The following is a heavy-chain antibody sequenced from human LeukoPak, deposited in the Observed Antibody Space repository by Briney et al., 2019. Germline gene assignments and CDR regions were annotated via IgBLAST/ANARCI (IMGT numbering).Heavy chain of an antibody. D-gene: IGHD3-22*01. J-gene: IGHJ4*02. V-gene: IGHV3-74*01. CDR3: ARDLPISDSSGYYLDY. CDR2: IDNGGSYT. CDR1: GFIFSSKW. Sequence: GGSLRLSCAASGFIFSSKWIHWVRQAPGKGLEWVSRIDNGGSYTSYADSVKGRFTISRDNAKNALYLQMNSLRAEDTAVYYCARDLPISDSSGYYLDYWGQGTVVTVSS.